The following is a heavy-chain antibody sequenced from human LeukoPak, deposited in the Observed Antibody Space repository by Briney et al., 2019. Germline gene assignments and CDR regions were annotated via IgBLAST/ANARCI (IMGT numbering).Heavy chain of an antibody. CDR3: ASATYSSSLNDAFDI. Sequence: ASVKVSCKASGGTFSSYAISWVRQAPGQGLEWMGWISAYNGNTNYAQKLQGRVTMTTDTSTSTAYMELRSLRSDDTAVYYCASATYSSSLNDAFDIWGQGTMVTVSS. D-gene: IGHD6-13*01. V-gene: IGHV1-18*01. CDR2: ISAYNGNT. CDR1: GGTFSSYA. J-gene: IGHJ3*02.